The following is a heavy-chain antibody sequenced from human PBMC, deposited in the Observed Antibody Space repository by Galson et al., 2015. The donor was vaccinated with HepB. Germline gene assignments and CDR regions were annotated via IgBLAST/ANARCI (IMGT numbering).Heavy chain of an antibody. CDR2: TNHSGST. D-gene: IGHD6-19*01. CDR1: GGSFSGYY. J-gene: IGHJ5*02. Sequence: ETLSLTCAVYGGSFSGYYWSWIRQPPGKGLEWIGETNHSGSTNYNPSLKSRVTILVDTSQNQFSLKLRSVTAADTAVYYCLERAVAGPLSWFDPWGQGTLVTVSS. CDR3: LERAVAGPLSWFDP. V-gene: IGHV4-34*01.